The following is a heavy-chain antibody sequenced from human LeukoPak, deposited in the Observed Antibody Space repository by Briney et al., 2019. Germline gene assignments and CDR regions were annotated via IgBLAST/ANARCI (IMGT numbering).Heavy chain of an antibody. CDR3: ARDLYYGGNF. J-gene: IGHJ4*02. CDR2: IIPIFGTA. V-gene: IGHV1-69*01. Sequence: ASVKVSCKASGGTFSSYAISWVRQAPGQGLEWMGGIIPIFGTANYAQKFQGRVTITADESTSTAYMELSSLRSEDTAVYYCARDLYYGGNFWGQGTLVTVSS. D-gene: IGHD4-23*01. CDR1: GGTFSSYA.